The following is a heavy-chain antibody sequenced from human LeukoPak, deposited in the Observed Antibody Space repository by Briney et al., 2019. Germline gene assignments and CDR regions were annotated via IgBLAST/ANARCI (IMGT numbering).Heavy chain of an antibody. Sequence: ASVNVSCKASGGTFSSYAISWVRQAPEQGLEWMGGIIPIFGTANYAQKFQGRVTITADESTSTAYMELSSLRSEDTAVYYCARERGYSYGSHDAFDIWGQGTMVTVSS. V-gene: IGHV1-69*13. CDR2: IIPIFGTA. CDR1: GGTFSSYA. D-gene: IGHD5-18*01. CDR3: ARERGYSYGSHDAFDI. J-gene: IGHJ3*02.